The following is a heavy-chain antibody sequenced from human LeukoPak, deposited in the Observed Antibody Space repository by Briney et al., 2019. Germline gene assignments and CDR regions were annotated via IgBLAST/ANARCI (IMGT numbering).Heavy chain of an antibody. CDR3: ARYYDSSGYYRKYNWFDP. Sequence: SDTLSLTCAVYGGSFSGYYWSWIRQPPGKGLEWIGEINHSGSTNYNPSLKSRVTISVDTSKNQFSLKLSSVTAADTAVYYCARYYDSSGYYRKYNWFDPWGQGTLDTVSS. D-gene: IGHD3-22*01. CDR1: GGSFSGYY. J-gene: IGHJ5*02. CDR2: INHSGST. V-gene: IGHV4-34*01.